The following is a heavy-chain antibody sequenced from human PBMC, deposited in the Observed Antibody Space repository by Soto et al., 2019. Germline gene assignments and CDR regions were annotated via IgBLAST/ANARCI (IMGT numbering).Heavy chain of an antibody. J-gene: IGHJ6*02. CDR1: GGTFSSYA. V-gene: IGHV1-69*01. Sequence: QVQLVQSGAEVKKPGSSVKVSCKASGGTFSSYAISWVRQAPGQGLEWRGGIIPIFGTANYAQKFQGRVTITADESTSTAYMELSSLRSEDTAVYYCARVGIRITMIVAGGMDVWGQGTTVTVSS. CDR2: IIPIFGTA. D-gene: IGHD3-22*01. CDR3: ARVGIRITMIVAGGMDV.